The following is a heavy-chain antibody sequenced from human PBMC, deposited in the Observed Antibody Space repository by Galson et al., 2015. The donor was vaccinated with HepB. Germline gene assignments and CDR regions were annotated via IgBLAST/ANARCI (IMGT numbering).Heavy chain of an antibody. CDR3: SRFDFWSGYVFDF. V-gene: IGHV3-21*01. Sequence: LRLSCAASGFTFISYSMNWGRQPPGEEREGCSSMSSSSIYIYYADSVKDRFTISSDSAKNSLYLNMNSLRAEDTAVYYCSRFDFWSGYVFDFWGQGTLVTVSS. D-gene: IGHD3-3*01. J-gene: IGHJ4*02. CDR2: MSSSSIYI. CDR1: GFTFISYS.